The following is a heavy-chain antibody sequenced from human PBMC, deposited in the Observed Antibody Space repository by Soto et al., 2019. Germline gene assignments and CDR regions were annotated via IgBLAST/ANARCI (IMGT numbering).Heavy chain of an antibody. CDR1: GVSISSGNW. J-gene: IGHJ4*02. V-gene: IGHV4-4*02. CDR3: ARGVRRPSSWYSDY. Sequence: SETLSLTCAVSGVSISSGNWWTWVRQTPQRGLEYIGEIFHDGTANYYPSFERRVAISVDTSKNQFSLKLSSVTAADTAVYYCARGVRRPSSWYSDYWGQGTLVTVSS. CDR2: IFHDGTA. D-gene: IGHD6-13*01.